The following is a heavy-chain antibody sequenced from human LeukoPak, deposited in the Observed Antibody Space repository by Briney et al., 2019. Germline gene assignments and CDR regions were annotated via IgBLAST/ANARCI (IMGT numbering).Heavy chain of an antibody. CDR2: IYYSGST. D-gene: IGHD3-9*01. CDR1: GGSISSYY. V-gene: IGHV4-59*08. J-gene: IGHJ4*02. CDR3: ARARYFDGSRYFDY. Sequence: SETLSLTCTVSGGSISSYYWSWIRQPPGKGLEWIGYIYYSGSTNYNSSLKSRVTISVDTSKNQFSLKLSSVTAADTAVYYCARARYFDGSRYFDYWGQGTLVTVSS.